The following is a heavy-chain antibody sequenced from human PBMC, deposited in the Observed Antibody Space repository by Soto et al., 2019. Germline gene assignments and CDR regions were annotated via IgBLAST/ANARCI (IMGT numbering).Heavy chain of an antibody. CDR1: GFTFSSYG. CDR3: AKDLRVAGTFDV. Sequence: PGGSLRLSCAASGFTFSSYGMHWVRQAPGKGLEWVAVVSYDGSNKYYADSVKGRFTISRDNSKNMLYLQMNSLRAEDTAVYYCAKDLRVAGTFDVWGQGTMVTV. CDR2: VSYDGSNK. V-gene: IGHV3-30*18. J-gene: IGHJ3*01. D-gene: IGHD6-19*01.